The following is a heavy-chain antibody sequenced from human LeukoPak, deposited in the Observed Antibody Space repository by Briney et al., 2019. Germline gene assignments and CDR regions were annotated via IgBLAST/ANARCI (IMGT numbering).Heavy chain of an antibody. J-gene: IGHJ4*02. CDR1: GFTFSSYS. V-gene: IGHV3-21*01. CDR2: ISSSSSYI. CDR3: AREGTYYDSSGYYVLFDY. Sequence: KPGGSLRLSCAASGFTFSSYSMNWVRQAPGKGLEWVSSISSSSSYIYYADSVKGRFTISRDNAKNSLYLQMNSLRAEDTAVYYCAREGTYYDSSGYYVLFDYWGQGTLVTVSS. D-gene: IGHD3-22*01.